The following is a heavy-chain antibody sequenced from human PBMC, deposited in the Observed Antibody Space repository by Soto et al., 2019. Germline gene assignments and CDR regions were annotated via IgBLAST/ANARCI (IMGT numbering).Heavy chain of an antibody. D-gene: IGHD4-17*01. CDR2: ISAYNGNT. J-gene: IGHJ3*02. CDR1: GYTFTSYG. Sequence: ASVKVSCKASGYTFTSYGISWVRQAPGQGLEWMGWISAYNGNTNYAQKLQGRVTMTTDTSISTAYMELSRLRSDDTAVYYCATVDYGGNSYAFDIWGQGTMVTVSS. V-gene: IGHV1-18*01. CDR3: ATVDYGGNSYAFDI.